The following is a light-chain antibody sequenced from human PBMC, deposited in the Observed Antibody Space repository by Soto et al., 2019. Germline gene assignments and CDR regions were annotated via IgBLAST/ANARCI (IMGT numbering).Light chain of an antibody. J-gene: IGKJ1*01. CDR2: GAS. CDR1: QSVSSSY. Sequence: EIVMTQSPATLSVSPGVRATLSCMATQSVSSSYLAWYQQKPGQAPRLLIYGASTRATGIPARFSGSGSGTEFTLTISSLQSEDFAVYYCQQYNNWPPWTFGQGTKVDIK. V-gene: IGKV3-15*01. CDR3: QQYNNWPPWT.